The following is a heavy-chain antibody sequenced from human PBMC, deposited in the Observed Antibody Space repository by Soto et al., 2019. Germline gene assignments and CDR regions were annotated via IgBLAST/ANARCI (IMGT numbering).Heavy chain of an antibody. Sequence: GGSLRLSCAASGFTFSSYAMHWVRQAPGKGMEWVAVISYDGSNKYYADSVKGRFTISRDNSKNTLYLQMNSLRAEDTAVYYCASLGLEPLYYYDGMDAWGQGTTVTVSS. V-gene: IGHV3-30-3*01. CDR3: ASLGLEPLYYYDGMDA. CDR1: GFTFSSYA. J-gene: IGHJ6*02. CDR2: ISYDGSNK.